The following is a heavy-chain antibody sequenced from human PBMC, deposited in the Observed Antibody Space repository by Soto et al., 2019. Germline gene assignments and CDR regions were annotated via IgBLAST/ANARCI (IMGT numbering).Heavy chain of an antibody. CDR3: ARPTPNCSGGSCYSDYYYGMDV. D-gene: IGHD2-15*01. V-gene: IGHV5-51*01. CDR2: IYPGDSDT. J-gene: IGHJ6*02. CDR1: GYSFTSYW. Sequence: ESLKISCTGSGYSFTSYWIGWVRQVPGKGLEWMGIIYPGDSDTRYSPSFQGQVTISADKSISTAYLQWSSLKASDTAMYYCARPTPNCSGGSCYSDYYYGMDVWGQGTTVTVSS.